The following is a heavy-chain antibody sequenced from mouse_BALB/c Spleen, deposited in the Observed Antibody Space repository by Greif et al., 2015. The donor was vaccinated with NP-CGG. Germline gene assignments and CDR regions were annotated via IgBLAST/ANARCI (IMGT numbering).Heavy chain of an antibody. CDR2: ILPGSGST. CDR1: GYTFSSYW. D-gene: IGHD1-2*01. V-gene: IGHV1-9*01. CDR3: ARTRLGFAY. Sequence: VKLMESGAELMKPGASVKISCKATGYTFSSYWIEWVKQRPGHGLEWIGEILPGSGSTNYNEKFKGKATFTADTPSNTAYMQLSSLTSEDSAVYYCARTRLGFAYWGQGTLVTVSA. J-gene: IGHJ3*01.